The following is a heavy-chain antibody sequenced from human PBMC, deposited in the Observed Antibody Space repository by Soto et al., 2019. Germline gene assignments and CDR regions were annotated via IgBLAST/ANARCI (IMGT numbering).Heavy chain of an antibody. CDR2: ISSSSSTI. Sequence: GGSLRLSCAASGFTFSSYSMNWVRQAPGKGLEWVSYISSSSSTIYYADSVKGRFTISRDNAKNSLYLQMNSLRAGDTAVYYCARAPTPPFGVVAATDMDVWGKGTTVTVSS. V-gene: IGHV3-48*01. D-gene: IGHD2-15*01. CDR1: GFTFSSYS. CDR3: ARAPTPPFGVVAATDMDV. J-gene: IGHJ6*03.